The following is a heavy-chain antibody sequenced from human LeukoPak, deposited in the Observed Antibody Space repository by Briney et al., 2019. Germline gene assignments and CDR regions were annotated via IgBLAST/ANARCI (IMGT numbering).Heavy chain of an antibody. V-gene: IGHV4-59*12. Sequence: SETLSLTCTVSGGSISSYYWSWIRQPPGKGLEWIGYTYYSGSTNYNPSLKSRVTISVDTSKNQFSLKLSSVTAADTAVYYCARSVRRRVVPAAIHSDYWGQGTLVTVSS. D-gene: IGHD2-2*02. CDR2: TYYSGST. CDR1: GGSISSYY. J-gene: IGHJ4*02. CDR3: ARSVRRRVVPAAIHSDY.